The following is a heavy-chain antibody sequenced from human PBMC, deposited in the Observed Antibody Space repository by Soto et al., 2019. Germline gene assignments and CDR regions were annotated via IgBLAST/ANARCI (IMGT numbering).Heavy chain of an antibody. D-gene: IGHD2-15*01. CDR3: ARVSRDCSGGSCYSWDS. CDR1: SDSFGTYF. CDR2: IYASGRI. Sequence: QVQLQESGPGLVKPSETLSLTCTVSSDSFGTYFWSWVRQPAGKGLEWIGHIYASGRINYNPSVKSRVTMSMDTSKTQFSLNLTSVTAADTAVYYCARVSRDCSGGSCYSWDSWGQGTLVTVSS. J-gene: IGHJ5*01. V-gene: IGHV4-4*07.